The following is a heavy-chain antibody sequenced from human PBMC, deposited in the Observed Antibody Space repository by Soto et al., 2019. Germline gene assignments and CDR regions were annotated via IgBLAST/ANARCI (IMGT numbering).Heavy chain of an antibody. V-gene: IGHV4-34*01. D-gene: IGHD3-22*01. CDR1: GGSFSGYY. J-gene: IGHJ4*02. Sequence: ASETLSLTCAVYGGSFSGYYWTWIRQPPGKGLEWIGEINHSGSTNCNPSLKSRVSISVDTSKNQFSLKLSSVTAAYTAVYYFPRGSYYYDSSGYYHHGGQGTLFT. CDR3: PRGSYYYDSSGYYHH. CDR2: INHSGST.